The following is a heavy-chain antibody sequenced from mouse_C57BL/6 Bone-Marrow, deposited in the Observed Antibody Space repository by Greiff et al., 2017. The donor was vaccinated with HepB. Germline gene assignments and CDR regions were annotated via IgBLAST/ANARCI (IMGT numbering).Heavy chain of an antibody. CDR3: AREDYYGSSLDY. J-gene: IGHJ2*01. D-gene: IGHD1-1*01. CDR1: GYTFTSYW. CDR2: IDPSDSYT. Sequence: QVQLQQPGAELVRPGTSVKLSCKASGYTFTSYWMHWVKQRPGQGLEWIGVIDPSDSYTNYNQKFKGKATLTVDTSSSTAYMQLSSLTSEDSAVYYCAREDYYGSSLDYWGQGTTLSLL. V-gene: IGHV1-59*01.